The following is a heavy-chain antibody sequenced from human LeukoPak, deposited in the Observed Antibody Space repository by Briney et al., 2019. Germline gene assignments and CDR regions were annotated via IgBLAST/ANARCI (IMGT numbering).Heavy chain of an antibody. Sequence: PGGSLRLSCTASGFTFGDYAMSWVRQAPGKGLEWVGFIRSKAYGGTTEYAASVKGRFTISRDDSKSIAYLQMNSLKTEDTAVYYCTSVVVTPHYYYYYMDVWGKGTTVTISS. CDR3: TSVVVTPHYYYYYMDV. V-gene: IGHV3-49*04. J-gene: IGHJ6*03. D-gene: IGHD4-23*01. CDR2: IRSKAYGGTT. CDR1: GFTFGDYA.